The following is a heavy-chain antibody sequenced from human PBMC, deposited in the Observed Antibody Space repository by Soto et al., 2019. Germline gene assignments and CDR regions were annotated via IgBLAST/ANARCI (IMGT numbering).Heavy chain of an antibody. D-gene: IGHD4-17*01. CDR1: GFTFSSYA. V-gene: IGHV3-23*01. CDR2: ISGSGGST. J-gene: IGHJ3*02. Sequence: GGSLRLSCAASGFTFSSYAMSWVRQAQGKGLEWVSAISGSGGSTYYADSVKGRFTISRDNSKNTLYLQMNSLRAEDTAVYYCAKPLMTTVVTVTDDAFDIWGQGTMVTVSS. CDR3: AKPLMTTVVTVTDDAFDI.